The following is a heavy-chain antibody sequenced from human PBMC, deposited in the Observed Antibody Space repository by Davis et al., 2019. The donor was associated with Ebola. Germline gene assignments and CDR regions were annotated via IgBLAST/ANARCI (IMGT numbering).Heavy chain of an antibody. D-gene: IGHD2-15*01. J-gene: IGHJ4*02. Sequence: GESLKISCAASGFTFSDYYMSWVRQAPGKGLEWVSAISGSGGSTYYADSVKGRFTISRDNSKNTLYLQMNSLRAEDTAVYYCAKARGYSDLFDYWGQGTLVTVSS. CDR1: GFTFSDYY. V-gene: IGHV3-23*01. CDR3: AKARGYSDLFDY. CDR2: ISGSGGST.